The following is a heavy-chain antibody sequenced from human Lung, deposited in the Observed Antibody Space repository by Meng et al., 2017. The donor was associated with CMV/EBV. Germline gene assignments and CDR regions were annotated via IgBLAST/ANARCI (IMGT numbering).Heavy chain of an antibody. D-gene: IGHD1-26*01. CDR3: ARDFGIVGATSIVGY. CDR1: GFTFSRYW. J-gene: IGHJ4*02. Sequence: GESLKISCAASGFTFSRYWMSWVRQAPGKGLEWVANIKQDGSEKYYVDSVKGRFTISRDNAKNSLYLQMNSLRAEDTGVYYCARDFGIVGATSIVGYWGQGTXVTVSS. V-gene: IGHV3-7*01. CDR2: IKQDGSEK.